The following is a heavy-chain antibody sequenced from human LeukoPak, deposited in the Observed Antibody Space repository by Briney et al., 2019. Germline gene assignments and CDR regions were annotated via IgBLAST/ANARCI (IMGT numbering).Heavy chain of an antibody. CDR2: IYYSGST. J-gene: IGHJ4*02. D-gene: IGHD6-19*01. CDR3: ARHSAVAGTFGY. Sequence: PSETLSLTCTVSGGSISSSSYYWGWIRQPPGKGLEWIGSIYYSGSTYYNPSLKSRVTISVGTSKNQFSLKLSSVTAADTAVYYCARHSAVAGTFGYWGQGTLVTVSS. CDR1: GGSISSSSYY. V-gene: IGHV4-39*01.